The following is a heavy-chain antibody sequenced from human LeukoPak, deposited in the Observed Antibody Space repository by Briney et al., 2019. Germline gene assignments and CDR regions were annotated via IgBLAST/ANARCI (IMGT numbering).Heavy chain of an antibody. Sequence: GASVKVSCKASGYTFTSYGISWVRQAPGQGLEWMGWISAYNGNTNYAQKLQGRVTMTTDTSTSTAYMELRSLRSDDTAVYYCARDSTSCYTFCDYFDYWGQGTLVTVSS. D-gene: IGHD2-2*02. CDR3: ARDSTSCYTFCDYFDY. J-gene: IGHJ4*02. CDR2: ISAYNGNT. V-gene: IGHV1-18*01. CDR1: GYTFTSYG.